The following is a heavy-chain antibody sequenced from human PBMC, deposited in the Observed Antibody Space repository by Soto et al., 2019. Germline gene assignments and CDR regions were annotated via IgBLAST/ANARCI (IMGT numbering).Heavy chain of an antibody. CDR1: GFTFSDAW. D-gene: IGHD3-22*01. CDR2: IKSKSDGGTT. V-gene: IGHV3-15*07. J-gene: IGHJ4*01. Sequence: GGSLRLSCAASGFTFSDAWINWVRQAPGKGLEWVGRIKSKSDGGTTDFAAPVKGRFAISRDDSRDLAFMEMNSLTTEDTALYYCTTDEIFYMKLVRHDIWGLGNLVTVSS. CDR3: TTDEIFYMKLVRHDI.